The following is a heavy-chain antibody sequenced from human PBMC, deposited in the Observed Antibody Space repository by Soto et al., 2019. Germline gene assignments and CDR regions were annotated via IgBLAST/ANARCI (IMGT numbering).Heavy chain of an antibody. D-gene: IGHD4-17*01. CDR3: ARSYGDFRYAQLDY. CDR2: IYPSDSDT. CDR1: GYSFPIYW. V-gene: IGHV5-51*01. Sequence: GESLKISCKASGYSFPIYWIGWVRQMPGKGLEWMGIIYPSDSDTRYSPSFQGQVTISADKSITTAYLQWSSLKASDTAMYYCARSYGDFRYAQLDYWGQGTLVTVSS. J-gene: IGHJ4*02.